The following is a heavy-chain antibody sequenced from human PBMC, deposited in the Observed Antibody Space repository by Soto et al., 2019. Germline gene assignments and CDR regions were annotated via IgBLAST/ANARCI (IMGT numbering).Heavy chain of an antibody. D-gene: IGHD5-18*01. CDR2: IYPGDSDT. V-gene: IGHV5-51*01. CDR3: ARQLVVGYTGSPCDY. J-gene: IGHJ4*02. Sequence: GESLKISCKGSGYSFSTYWIGWVRQMPGKGLEWMGIIYPGDSDTRYSPSFQGQVTISADKSITTPYLQWSSLKASDTAIYYCARQLVVGYTGSPCDYWGQGTLVTVSS. CDR1: GYSFSTYW.